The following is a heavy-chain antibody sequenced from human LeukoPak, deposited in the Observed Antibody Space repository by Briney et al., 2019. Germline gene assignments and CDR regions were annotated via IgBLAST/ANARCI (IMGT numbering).Heavy chain of an antibody. J-gene: IGHJ5*02. CDR2: INPNSGGT. CDR1: GHTFTGYY. CDR3: ARDPSYYDSSGYLIPWFDP. Sequence: ASVKVSCKASGHTFTGYYMHWVRQAPGQGLEWMGWINPNSGGTNYAQKFQGRVTMTRDTSISTAYMELSRLRSDDTAVYYCARDPSYYDSSGYLIPWFDPWGQGTLVTVSS. V-gene: IGHV1-2*02. D-gene: IGHD3-22*01.